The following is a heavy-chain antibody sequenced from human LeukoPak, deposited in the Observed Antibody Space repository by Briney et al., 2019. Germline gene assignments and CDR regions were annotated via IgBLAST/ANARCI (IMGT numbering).Heavy chain of an antibody. D-gene: IGHD6-13*01. V-gene: IGHV4-38-2*02. CDR1: GYSIGSGYY. J-gene: IGHJ4*02. Sequence: PSETLSLTCTVSGYSIGSGYYWGWIRQPPGKGLEWIGSIFHSGRTYYNPSLKSRVSISIDTSKNRLSLRLSSVTAADTVVYYCARGVAGSWKYFDYWGQGTLVTVSS. CDR3: ARGVAGSWKYFDY. CDR2: IFHSGRT.